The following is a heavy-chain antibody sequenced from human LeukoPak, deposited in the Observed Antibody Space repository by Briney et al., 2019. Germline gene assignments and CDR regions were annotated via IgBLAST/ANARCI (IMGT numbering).Heavy chain of an antibody. J-gene: IGHJ3*01. CDR1: GFPFDEHA. CDR3: AKDRGGGSQLGDAYDV. Sequence: GGSLRLPCAASGFPFDEHAMYWVRQAPGKGLEWVSGISYSSETIGYVDSVKGRFTISRDNVRKSLYLQMNSLRIEDTALYYCAKDRGGGSQLGDAYDVWGQGTMVSVSS. V-gene: IGHV3-9*01. CDR2: ISYSSETI. D-gene: IGHD5-24*01.